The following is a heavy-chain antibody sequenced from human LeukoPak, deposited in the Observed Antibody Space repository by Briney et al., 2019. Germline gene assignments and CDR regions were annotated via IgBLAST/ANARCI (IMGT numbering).Heavy chain of an antibody. J-gene: IGHJ4*02. V-gene: IGHV4-59*01. CDR3: ARSWDYYDSSGYFGY. Sequence: SETLSLTCTVSGGSISSYYWSWIRQPPGKGLEWIGYIYYSGSTNYNPSLKSRVTISVDTSKNQFSLKLSSVTADDTAVYYCARSWDYYDSSGYFGYWGQGTLVTVSS. CDR1: GGSISSYY. CDR2: IYYSGST. D-gene: IGHD3-22*01.